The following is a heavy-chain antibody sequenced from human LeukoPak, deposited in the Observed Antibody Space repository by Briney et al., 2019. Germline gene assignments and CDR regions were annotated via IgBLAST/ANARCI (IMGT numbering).Heavy chain of an antibody. CDR3: ARDSNNGYYYDSSGYYYKGFPMDV. D-gene: IGHD3-22*01. V-gene: IGHV3-7*01. CDR2: IKQDGSEK. J-gene: IGHJ6*03. Sequence: GGSLRLSCAASGFTFSSYWMSWVRQAPGKGLEWVANIKQDGSEKYYVDSVKGRFTISRDNAKNSLYLQMNSLRAEDTAVYYCARDSNNGYYYDSSGYYYKGFPMDVWGKGTTVTVSS. CDR1: GFTFSSYW.